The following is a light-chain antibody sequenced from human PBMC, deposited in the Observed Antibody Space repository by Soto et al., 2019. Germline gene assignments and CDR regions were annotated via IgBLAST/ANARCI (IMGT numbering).Light chain of an antibody. V-gene: IGKV3D-20*02. CDR1: QSVSSSY. Sequence: EIGLKQSPGTLSLSRGERATLSCRASQSVSSSYLAWYQQKPGQAPRLLIYGASSRATGIPDRFSGSGSGTDFTLTISRLEPEDFAVYYCQQRSDAVTFGQGTRLENK. J-gene: IGKJ5*01. CDR2: GAS. CDR3: QQRSDAVT.